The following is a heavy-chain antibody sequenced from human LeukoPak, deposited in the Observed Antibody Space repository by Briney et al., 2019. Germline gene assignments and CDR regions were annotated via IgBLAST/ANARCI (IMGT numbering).Heavy chain of an antibody. Sequence: GGSLRVSCAGSGFAFSSYSMTWVRQAPGKGLEWVSVISGSGGNTYYADSVKGRFTISRDNSKSTLFLQMNSLRAEDTAVYYCARGSTYHGSGSYFPFDYWGHGTLVTVSS. CDR3: ARGSTYHGSGSYFPFDY. J-gene: IGHJ4*01. CDR2: ISGSGGNT. CDR1: GFAFSSYS. D-gene: IGHD3-10*01. V-gene: IGHV3-23*01.